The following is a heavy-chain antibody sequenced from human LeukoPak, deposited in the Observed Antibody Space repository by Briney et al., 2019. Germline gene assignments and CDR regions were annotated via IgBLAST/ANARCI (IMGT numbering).Heavy chain of an antibody. CDR3: ARRKVGDSSSGPYYYYMDV. Sequence: RASVKVSCRASGYTFTSYDINWVRQATGQGLEWMGWMNPNSGNTGYAQKFQGRVTITRNTSISTAYMELSSLRSEDTAVYYCARRKVGDSSSGPYYYYMDVWGKGTTVTVSS. V-gene: IGHV1-8*03. D-gene: IGHD6-6*01. J-gene: IGHJ6*03. CDR1: GYTFTSYD. CDR2: MNPNSGNT.